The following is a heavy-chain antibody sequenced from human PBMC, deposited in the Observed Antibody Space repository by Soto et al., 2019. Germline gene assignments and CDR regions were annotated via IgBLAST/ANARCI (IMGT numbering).Heavy chain of an antibody. D-gene: IGHD5-18*01. CDR1: GFTFRTSV. J-gene: IGHJ4*02. CDR2: IASDSSYK. CDR3: AQEYTAHRHVDY. Sequence: QVQLVESGGGVVQPGTSLRLSCAASGFTFRTSVIHWVRQAPGKGLEWLAVIASDSSYKNCTGSGKGRFTISRDNSKSTLYMEMSSVRDEDTSFYYCAQEYTAHRHVDYWGLGTLVTVSP. V-gene: IGHV3-30*18.